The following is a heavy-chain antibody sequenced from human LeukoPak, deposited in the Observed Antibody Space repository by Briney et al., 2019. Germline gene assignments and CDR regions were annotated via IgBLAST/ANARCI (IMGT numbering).Heavy chain of an antibody. V-gene: IGHV3-30*02. CDR1: GFTFDQYG. J-gene: IGHJ4*02. CDR3: AKGYSGSHWAVDS. D-gene: IGHD1-26*01. Sequence: GGSLRLSCAASGFTFDQYGVQWVRQAPGKGLEWVAFIRYDESRKYYADSVKGRFTISRDNSKNTVDLQMNSLRAEDSALYYCAKGYSGSHWAVDSWGQGTLVTVSS. CDR2: IRYDESRK.